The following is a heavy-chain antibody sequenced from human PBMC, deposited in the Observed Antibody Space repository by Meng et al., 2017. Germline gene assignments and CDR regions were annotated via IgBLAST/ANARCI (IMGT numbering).Heavy chain of an antibody. Sequence: VEAVPGAAHVNTPGARVNVSCKGARGYVCSYALSWVRQAPGEGLEWMVGIIPIFGTANHAQKFQGRVTITADESTSTAYMELSSLRSEDTAVYYCARALKHYYDSSGYRVGYFDYWGQGTLVTVSS. V-gene: IGHV1-69*01. CDR2: IIPIFGTA. CDR1: RGYVCSYA. D-gene: IGHD3-22*01. CDR3: ARALKHYYDSSGYRVGYFDY. J-gene: IGHJ4*02.